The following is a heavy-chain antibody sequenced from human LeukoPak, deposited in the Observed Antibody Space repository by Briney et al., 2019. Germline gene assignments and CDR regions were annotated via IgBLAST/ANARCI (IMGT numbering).Heavy chain of an antibody. V-gene: IGHV4-34*01. CDR3: ARGGLDTRRGGYFDY. J-gene: IGHJ4*02. CDR2: INHSGST. D-gene: IGHD5-18*01. CDR1: GGSFKGYF. Sequence: SETLSLTCAVYGGSFKGYFWSWIRQHPGEGLEWIAEINHSGSTNYNPSLKSRVSMSVDTSNNQFSLKLTSVTAGDTAIYYCARGGLDTRRGGYFDYWGQETLVTVSS.